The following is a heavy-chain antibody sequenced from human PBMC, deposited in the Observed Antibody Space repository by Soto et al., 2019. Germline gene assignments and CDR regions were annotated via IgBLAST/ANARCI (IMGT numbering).Heavy chain of an antibody. CDR1: GYIFTSYA. D-gene: IGHD1-1*01. CDR2: INPGNGNT. J-gene: IGHJ5*02. CDR3: ARDQPERGGWFDP. V-gene: IGHV1-3*01. Sequence: QVQLVQSGAEMKKVGASVKVSCKASGYIFTSYAMHWVRQAPGQRPEWMGWINPGNGNTNYAQKLQGRVTMTTDTSTSTAYMELRSLRSDDTAVYYCARDQPERGGWFDPWGQGTLVTVSS.